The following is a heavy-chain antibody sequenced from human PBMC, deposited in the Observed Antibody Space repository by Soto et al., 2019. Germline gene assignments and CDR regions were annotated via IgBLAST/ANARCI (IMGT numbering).Heavy chain of an antibody. D-gene: IGHD1-7*01. J-gene: IGHJ3*02. CDR2: ISLSGGST. V-gene: IGHV3-23*01. CDR3: AKRALELRAFDI. Sequence: EVQLLESGGGLVQPGGSLRLSCAASGFTFSSYDMSWVRQAPGKGLEWVSAISLSGGSTYYADSVKGRFTISRDNSENTLYLQVNSLRAEDTAIYYCAKRALELRAFDIWGQGTMVTVSS. CDR1: GFTFSSYD.